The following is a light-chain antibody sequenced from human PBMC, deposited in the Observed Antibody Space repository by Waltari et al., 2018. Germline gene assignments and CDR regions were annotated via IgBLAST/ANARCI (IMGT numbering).Light chain of an antibody. CDR3: QQVNGYPLT. J-gene: IGKJ4*01. Sequence: DIQLTQSPSFLSASVGDRATITCRASQGISSYLVWYQQKPGKAPKVLISAASTLQTGVPSRFSGSGSGTEFTLTISSLQPEDFATYYCQQVNGYPLTFGGGTKVEIK. V-gene: IGKV1-9*01. CDR1: QGISSY. CDR2: AAS.